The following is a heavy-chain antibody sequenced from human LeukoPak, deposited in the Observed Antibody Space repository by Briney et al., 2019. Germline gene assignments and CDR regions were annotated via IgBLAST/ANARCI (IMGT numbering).Heavy chain of an antibody. CDR3: AKDTDGSYYGAFDI. Sequence: PGGSLRLSCAASGFTFDDYAMHWVRQAPGKGLEWVSGISWNSGSIGYADSVKGRFTISRDNAKNSLYLQMNSLRAEDMALYYCAKDTDGSYYGAFDIWGQGTMVTVSS. J-gene: IGHJ3*02. D-gene: IGHD1-26*01. V-gene: IGHV3-9*03. CDR1: GFTFDDYA. CDR2: ISWNSGSI.